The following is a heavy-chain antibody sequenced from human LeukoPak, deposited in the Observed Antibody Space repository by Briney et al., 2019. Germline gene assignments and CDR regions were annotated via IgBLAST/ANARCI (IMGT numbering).Heavy chain of an antibody. D-gene: IGHD3-9*01. CDR2: ISAYNGNT. V-gene: IGHV1-18*01. CDR1: GYTFTSYG. Sequence: ASVKVSCKASGYTFTSYGISWERQAPGQGLEWMGWISAYNGNTNYAQKLQGRVTMTTDTSTSTAYMELRSLRSDDTAAYYCARDYYDILTGYYLNWFDPWGQGTLVTVSS. J-gene: IGHJ5*02. CDR3: ARDYYDILTGYYLNWFDP.